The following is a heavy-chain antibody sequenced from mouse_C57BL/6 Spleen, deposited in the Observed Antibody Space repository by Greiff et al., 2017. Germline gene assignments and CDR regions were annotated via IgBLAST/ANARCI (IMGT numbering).Heavy chain of an antibody. Sequence: EVKLVESGGGLVKPGGSLKLSCAASGFTFSSYAMSWVRQTPEKRLEWVATISDGGSYTYYPDNVKGRFTISRDNAKNNLYLQMSHLKSEDTAMYYCAREVYYYGSPHYYAMDYWGQGTSVTVSS. D-gene: IGHD1-1*01. CDR3: AREVYYYGSPHYYAMDY. CDR2: ISDGGSYT. V-gene: IGHV5-4*01. J-gene: IGHJ4*01. CDR1: GFTFSSYA.